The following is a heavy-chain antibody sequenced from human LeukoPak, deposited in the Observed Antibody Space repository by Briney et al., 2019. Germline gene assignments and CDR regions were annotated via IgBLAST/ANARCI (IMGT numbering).Heavy chain of an antibody. V-gene: IGHV1-8*02. CDR3: VLGYSSSWYYFDF. D-gene: IGHD6-13*01. CDR1: GYTFTSYG. J-gene: IGHJ4*02. Sequence: ASVKVSCKASGYTFTSYGISWVRQAPGQGLEWMGWMNPNSGNTGYAQKFQGRATMTRNTSISTAYMELSSLRSEDTAVYYCVLGYSSSWYYFDFWGQGALVTVSS. CDR2: MNPNSGNT.